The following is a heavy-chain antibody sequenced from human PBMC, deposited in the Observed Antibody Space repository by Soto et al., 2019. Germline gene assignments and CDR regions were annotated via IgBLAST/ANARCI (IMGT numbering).Heavy chain of an antibody. Sequence: QVQLVESGGGVIQPGRSLRLSCAASGFTLRLHAMHWVRQAPGKGLEWVAQIWYDGSNKYYTDSVKGRFTVSRDDFKNTVFLQMDSLRAEDTAVYYCARDGQQQTPYALDLWGQGTSVIVSS. CDR3: ARDGQQQTPYALDL. J-gene: IGHJ6*02. V-gene: IGHV3-33*08. D-gene: IGHD6-13*01. CDR2: IWYDGSNK. CDR1: GFTLRLHA.